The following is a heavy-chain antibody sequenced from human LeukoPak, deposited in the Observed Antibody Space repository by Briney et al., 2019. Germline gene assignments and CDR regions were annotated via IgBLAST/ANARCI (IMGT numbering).Heavy chain of an antibody. J-gene: IGHJ4*02. D-gene: IGHD3-16*02. Sequence: GGSLRLSCVASGFTFSSYVMHWVSQAPEKGREYVSAISSNGGSKYYADSVKGRFTISRDNSKNTLYLQMGSLRAEDMAVYYCARGGGSYREPVDYWGQGTLVIVSS. CDR2: ISSNGGSK. CDR3: ARGGGSYREPVDY. CDR1: GFTFSSYV. V-gene: IGHV3-64*02.